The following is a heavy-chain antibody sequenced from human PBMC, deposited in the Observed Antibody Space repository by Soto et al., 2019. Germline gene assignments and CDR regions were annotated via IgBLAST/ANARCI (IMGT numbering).Heavy chain of an antibody. Sequence: PGGSLRLSCAASGFTFSSYAMGWVRQAPGKGLEWVSAISGSGGSTYYADSVKGRFTISRDNSKNTLYLQMNSLRAEDTAVYYCAKDVYTYYYDSSGYQFDYWGQGTLVTVS. J-gene: IGHJ4*02. D-gene: IGHD3-22*01. CDR3: AKDVYTYYYDSSGYQFDY. CDR2: ISGSGGST. CDR1: GFTFSSYA. V-gene: IGHV3-23*01.